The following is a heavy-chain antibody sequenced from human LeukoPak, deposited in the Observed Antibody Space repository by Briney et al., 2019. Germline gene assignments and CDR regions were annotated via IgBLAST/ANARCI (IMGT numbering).Heavy chain of an antibody. CDR3: ARGLGYSYGYGIDY. D-gene: IGHD5-18*01. V-gene: IGHV3-33*01. CDR1: GFIFSGYA. Sequence: PGGSLRLSCAASGFIFSGYAMHWVRQAPGKGRGWVAIIWYDGSNKYYAESVEGRFTISRDNSKNTLYLQMNSLRAEDTAVYSCARGLGYSYGYGIDYWGQGTLVIASS. CDR2: IWYDGSNK. J-gene: IGHJ4*02.